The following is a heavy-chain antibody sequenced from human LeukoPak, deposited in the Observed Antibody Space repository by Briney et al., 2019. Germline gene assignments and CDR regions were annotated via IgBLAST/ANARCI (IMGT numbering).Heavy chain of an antibody. CDR1: GFTFSSYW. CDR3: ARERNFYYFDY. V-gene: IGHV3-21*01. CDR2: ITGDCNYI. Sequence: PGGSLRLSCAASGFTFSSYWMHWVRQAPGKGLVWVSSITGDCNYIFYADSVKGRFTISRDNAQNSLFLELNSLRGEDTAVYYCARERNFYYFDYWGQGALVTVSS. D-gene: IGHD3-3*01. J-gene: IGHJ4*02.